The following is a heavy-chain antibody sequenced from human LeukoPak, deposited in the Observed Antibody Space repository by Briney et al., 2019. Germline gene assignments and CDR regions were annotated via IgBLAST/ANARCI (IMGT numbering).Heavy chain of an antibody. Sequence: SETLSLTCAVYGGSFSGYYWSWIRQPPGKGLEWIGEINHSGSTNYNPSLKSRVTISVDTSKNQFSLKLSSVTAADTAVYYCARVVPRRYCSSTSCYEFDYWGQGTLVTVPS. V-gene: IGHV4-34*01. CDR1: GGSFSGYY. J-gene: IGHJ4*02. D-gene: IGHD2-2*01. CDR2: INHSGST. CDR3: ARVVPRRYCSSTSCYEFDY.